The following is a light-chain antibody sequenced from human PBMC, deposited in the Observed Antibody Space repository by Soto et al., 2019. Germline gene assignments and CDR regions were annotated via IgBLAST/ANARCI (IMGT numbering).Light chain of an antibody. Sequence: VLTQSPGTLSLSPGXXXXXXXXTSQSVSNDLAWYQQKPGQAPRLLIYGVSSRSSGIPARFSASGSETEFTLTISNLQSEDFAVYYCQQYNKWPGTFGQGTKV. CDR1: QSVSND. J-gene: IGKJ1*01. CDR2: GVS. CDR3: QQYNKWPGT. V-gene: IGKV3-15*01.